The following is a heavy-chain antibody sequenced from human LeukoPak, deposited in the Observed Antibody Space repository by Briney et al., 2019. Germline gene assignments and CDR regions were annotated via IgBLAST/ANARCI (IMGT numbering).Heavy chain of an antibody. V-gene: IGHV3-7*05. CDR2: IKPDGSEK. J-gene: IGHJ5*02. CDR1: GFTFSNYW. D-gene: IGHD2-2*01. Sequence: GGSLRLSCAASGFTFSNYWMTWVRQAPGKGLEWVANIKPDGSEKYYVGSVKGRFTISRDNSKNTLYLQMNSLRPEDTAVYYCARESVGYCSTSICPNWFDPWGQGTLVTVSS. CDR3: ARESVGYCSTSICPNWFDP.